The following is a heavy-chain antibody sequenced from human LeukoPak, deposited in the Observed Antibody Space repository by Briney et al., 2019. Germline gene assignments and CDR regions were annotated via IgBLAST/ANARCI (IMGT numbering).Heavy chain of an antibody. D-gene: IGHD3-22*01. V-gene: IGHV1-69*06. CDR3: ARHHSGYCINHAFDI. Sequence: SVKVSCRASGGTFSSYAISWVRQAPGQGLEWMGGIIPIFGTANYAQKFQGSDTITAHKSTSTAYMELSSLRSEDTAVYYCARHHSGYCINHAFDIWGQGTMVTVSS. CDR2: IIPIFGTA. J-gene: IGHJ3*02. CDR1: GGTFSSYA.